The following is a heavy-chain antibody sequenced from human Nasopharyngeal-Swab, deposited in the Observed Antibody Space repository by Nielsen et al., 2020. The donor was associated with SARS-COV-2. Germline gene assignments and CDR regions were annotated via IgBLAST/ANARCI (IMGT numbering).Heavy chain of an antibody. CDR2: ISSSGSTI. D-gene: IGHD2-2*02. CDR3: ARSIVVVPAAIDGVIFDY. J-gene: IGHJ4*02. Sequence: GESLKISCAASGFTFSDYYMSWIRQAPGKGLEWVSYISSSGSTIYYADSVKGRFTISRDNAKNPLYLQMNSLRAEDTAVYYCARSIVVVPAAIDGVIFDYWGQGTLVTVSS. CDR1: GFTFSDYY. V-gene: IGHV3-11*01.